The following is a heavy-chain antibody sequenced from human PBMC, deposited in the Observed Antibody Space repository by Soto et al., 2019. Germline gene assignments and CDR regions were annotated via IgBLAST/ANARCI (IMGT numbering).Heavy chain of an antibody. Sequence: GGSLRLSCAASGFTFSSYPMHWVRQAPGKGLEWVAAISYDGRNENYADSLKGRFTISRDNFKNTLYLQMNSLRTEDTAVYYCVKDSGGSFYDGVDYWGQGTLVTVSS. D-gene: IGHD1-26*01. J-gene: IGHJ4*02. CDR2: ISYDGRNE. CDR1: GFTFSSYP. V-gene: IGHV3-30*18. CDR3: VKDSGGSFYDGVDY.